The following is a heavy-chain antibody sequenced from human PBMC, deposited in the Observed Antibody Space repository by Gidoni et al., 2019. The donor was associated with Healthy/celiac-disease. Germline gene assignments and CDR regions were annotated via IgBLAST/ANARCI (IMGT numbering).Heavy chain of an antibody. D-gene: IGHD4-17*01. CDR3: ARIATRYGETPMYYFDY. J-gene: IGHJ4*02. CDR1: GLTFSRYG. CDR2: ISSSSSYI. Sequence: EVQLVESGGGLVKPGGSLRLSCAASGLTFSRYGRNWVRQAPGKGLEGVSSISSSSSYIYYADSVKGRFTISRDNAKNSLYLQMNSLRAEDTAVYYCARIATRYGETPMYYFDYWGQGTLVTVSS. V-gene: IGHV3-21*01.